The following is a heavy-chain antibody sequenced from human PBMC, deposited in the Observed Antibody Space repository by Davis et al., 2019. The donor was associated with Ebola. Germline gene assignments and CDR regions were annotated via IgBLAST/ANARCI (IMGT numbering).Heavy chain of an antibody. V-gene: IGHV3-23*01. CDR2: HGTSGDT. Sequence: GESLKISCAASGFVFRSYVMSWVRRAPGKGLEWVSTHGTSGDTYYADSVKGRFTISRDNSKNTLHLQMNSLRVEDTAIYYCAKDNRNIWSEVWGQGTMVTVSS. CDR1: GFVFRSYV. J-gene: IGHJ3*01. CDR3: AKDNRNIWSEV. D-gene: IGHD2/OR15-2a*01.